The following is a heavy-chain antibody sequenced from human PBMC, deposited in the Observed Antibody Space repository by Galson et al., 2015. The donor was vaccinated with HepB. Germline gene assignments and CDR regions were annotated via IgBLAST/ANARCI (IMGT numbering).Heavy chain of an antibody. CDR2: FDPEDGET. CDR1: GYTLTELS. V-gene: IGHV1-24*01. Sequence: SVKVSCKVSGYTLTELSMHWVRQAPGKGLEWMGGFDPEDGETIYAQKFQDRVTMTEDTSTHTAYMELSSLRSEDTAVYYCATDLFGYSYGPSTADSYDYWGQGTLVTASS. J-gene: IGHJ4*02. CDR3: ATDLFGYSYGPSTADSYDY. D-gene: IGHD5-18*01.